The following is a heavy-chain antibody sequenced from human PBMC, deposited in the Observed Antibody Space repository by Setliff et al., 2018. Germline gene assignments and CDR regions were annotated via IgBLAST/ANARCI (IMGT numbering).Heavy chain of an antibody. J-gene: IGHJ4*01. CDR2: ISRSGTT. CDR1: GGSISRSY. V-gene: IGHV4-59*01. CDR3: ARDQYTSGWYGPPESYFDC. D-gene: IGHD6-19*01. Sequence: SETLSLTCSVSGGSISRSYWTWIRQAPGKGMEWIGYISRSGTTNYNPSLKSRLSMSVDTSKNEFSLKLRFVTAADTAVYYCARDQYTSGWYGPPESYFDCWGRGILVTVSS.